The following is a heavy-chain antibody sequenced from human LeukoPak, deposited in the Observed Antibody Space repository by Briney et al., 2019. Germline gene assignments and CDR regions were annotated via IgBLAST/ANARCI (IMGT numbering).Heavy chain of an antibody. CDR2: ISSSSSTI. D-gene: IGHD2-2*01. CDR1: GFTFSSYS. V-gene: IGHV3-48*01. J-gene: IGHJ5*02. CDR3: ARDRGCSSTSCYAKWFDP. Sequence: GGSLRLSCAASGFTFSSYSMNWVRQAPWKGLEWVSYISSSSSTIYYADSVKGRFTISRDNAKNSLYLQMNSLRAEDTAVYYCARDRGCSSTSCYAKWFDPWGQGTLVTVSS.